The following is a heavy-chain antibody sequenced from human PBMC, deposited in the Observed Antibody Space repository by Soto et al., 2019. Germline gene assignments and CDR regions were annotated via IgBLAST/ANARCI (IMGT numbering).Heavy chain of an antibody. CDR1: GFTFSGYS. CDR2: ISSSSSYI. J-gene: IGHJ6*03. D-gene: IGHD6-19*01. Sequence: GGSLRLSCADSGFTFSGYSMNWVRQAPGKGLDWVSSISSSSSYIYYADSVKGRFTISRDNAKNSLYLQMNSLRAEDTAVYYCARAPHSDGWLNYYYYYMDVWGKGTTVTVSS. CDR3: ARAPHSDGWLNYYYYYMDV. V-gene: IGHV3-21*01.